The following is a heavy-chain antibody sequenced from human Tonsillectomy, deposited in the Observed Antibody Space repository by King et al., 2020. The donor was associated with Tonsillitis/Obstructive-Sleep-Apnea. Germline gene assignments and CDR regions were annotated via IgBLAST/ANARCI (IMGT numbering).Heavy chain of an antibody. D-gene: IGHD3-22*01. CDR3: ASEGYFYDSSGYPRKNWYFDL. CDR2: IGTAGDT. V-gene: IGHV3-13*01. J-gene: IGHJ2*01. CDR1: GFTFSSYD. Sequence: QLVQSGGGLVQPGGSLRLSCAASGFTFSSYDMHWVRQATGKGLEWVSAIGTAGDTYYPGSVKGRFTISRENAKNSLYLQLNSLRAGDTAVYYYASEGYFYDSSGYPRKNWYFDLWGRGTLVTVSS.